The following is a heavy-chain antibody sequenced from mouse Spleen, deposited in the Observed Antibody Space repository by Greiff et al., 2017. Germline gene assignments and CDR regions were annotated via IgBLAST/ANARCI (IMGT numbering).Heavy chain of an antibody. CDR1: GYSFTGYY. J-gene: IGHJ3*01. CDR2: INPSTGGT. V-gene: IGHV1-42*01. CDR3: ATLANWFAY. D-gene: IGHD1-1*01. Sequence: VQLQQSGPELVKPGASVKISCKASGYSFTGYYMNWVKQSPEKSLEWIGEINPSTGGTTYNQKFKAKATLTVDKSSSTAYMQLKSLTSEDSAVYYCATLANWFAYWGQGTLVTVSA.